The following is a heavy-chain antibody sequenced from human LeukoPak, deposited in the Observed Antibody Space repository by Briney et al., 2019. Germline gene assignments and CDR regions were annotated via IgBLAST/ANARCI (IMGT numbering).Heavy chain of an antibody. CDR3: ARVGLGRVVIITAYFDY. J-gene: IGHJ4*02. CDR2: ISSSGSTI. Sequence: GGSLRLSCAASGFTFSDYYMSWIRQAPGKGLEWVSYISSSGSTIYYADSVKGRFTISWDNAKNSLYLQMKSPKAQDTGVYYCARVGLGRVVIITAYFDYWGQGTVVSVSS. V-gene: IGHV3-11*04. D-gene: IGHD3-10*01. CDR1: GFTFSDYY.